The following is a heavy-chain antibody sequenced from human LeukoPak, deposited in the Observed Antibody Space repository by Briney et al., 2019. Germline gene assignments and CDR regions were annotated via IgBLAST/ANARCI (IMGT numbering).Heavy chain of an antibody. CDR2: INTYNGNT. D-gene: IGHD1-26*01. Sequence: GASVKVSCKASGYTFTNYGITWMRQAPGQGLEWMGWINTYNGNTNYAQKLQGRVTITTDTSTSTAYMELRSLRSDDTAVFYCARDLVDGVGAPGAYCGQGALVTVSS. J-gene: IGHJ4*02. CDR3: ARDLVDGVGAPGAY. V-gene: IGHV1-18*01. CDR1: GYTFTNYG.